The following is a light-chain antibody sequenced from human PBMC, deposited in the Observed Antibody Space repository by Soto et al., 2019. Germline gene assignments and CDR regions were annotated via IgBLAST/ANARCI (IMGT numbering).Light chain of an antibody. CDR1: QSISSW. V-gene: IGKV1-5*03. CDR2: KAS. CDR3: QQYKTSPYT. J-gene: IGKJ2*01. Sequence: DIQMTQSPSTLSASVGDRVTITCRASQSISSWLAWYQQKPGKAPKLLIYKASSLKSGVPSRFSGSESGTEFTLTISRLQPDDFATYYCQQYKTSPYTFGQGTKLYI.